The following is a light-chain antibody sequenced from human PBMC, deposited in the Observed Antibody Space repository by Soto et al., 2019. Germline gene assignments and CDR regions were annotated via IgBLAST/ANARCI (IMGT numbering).Light chain of an antibody. V-gene: IGKV1-5*01. CDR2: GAS. CDR1: QSISSW. Sequence: DIQMTQSPSTLSASVGDRVTITCRASQSISSWLAWYQQKPGKAPKLLIYGASSRATGTPDRISGGGSGTHFTLTISRLEPEDFAVYYCQHYVTSSITFGQGTRLEIK. J-gene: IGKJ5*01. CDR3: QHYVTSSIT.